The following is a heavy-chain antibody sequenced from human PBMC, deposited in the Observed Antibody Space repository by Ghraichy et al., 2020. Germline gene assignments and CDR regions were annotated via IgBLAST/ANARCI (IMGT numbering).Heavy chain of an antibody. CDR2: INHSGST. J-gene: IGHJ4*02. D-gene: IGHD3-16*01. Sequence: GSLRLSCAVYGGSFSGYYWSWIRQPPGKGLEWIGEINHSGSTNYNPSLKSRVTISVDTSKNQFSLKLSSVTAADTAGYYCARGLSYDYVWGSYSTNYYLDYWGQGTLVTVSS. CDR1: GGSFSGYY. V-gene: IGHV4-34*01. CDR3: ARGLSYDYVWGSYSTNYYLDY.